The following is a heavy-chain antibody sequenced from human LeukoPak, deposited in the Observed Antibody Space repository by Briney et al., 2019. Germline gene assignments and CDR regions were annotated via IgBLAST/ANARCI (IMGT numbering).Heavy chain of an antibody. CDR2: IIPIFGTA. CDR3: ARDRPGRYCSSTSCYTASPFDP. J-gene: IGHJ5*02. V-gene: IGHV1-69*01. CDR1: GGTLSSYA. D-gene: IGHD2-2*02. Sequence: SVKVSCKASGGTLSSYAISWVRQAPGQGLEWMGGIIPIFGTANYAQKFQGRVTITADESTSTAYMELSSLRSEDTAVYYCARDRPGRYCSSTSCYTASPFDPWGQGTLVIVSS.